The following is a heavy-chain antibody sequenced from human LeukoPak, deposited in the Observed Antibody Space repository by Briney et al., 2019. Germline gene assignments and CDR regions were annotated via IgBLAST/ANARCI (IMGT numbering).Heavy chain of an antibody. CDR2: ISSSGSTI. Sequence: GGSPRLSCAGSGFTFSDYYMSWIRQAPGKGLEWVSYISSSGSTIYYADSVKGRFTISRDNAKNSLYLQMNSLRAEDTAVYYCARHNQPPLYLLTKKYWIDYWGQGTLVTVSS. CDR1: GFTFSDYY. D-gene: IGHD2-2*02. J-gene: IGHJ4*02. CDR3: ARHNQPPLYLLTKKYWIDY. V-gene: IGHV3-11*01.